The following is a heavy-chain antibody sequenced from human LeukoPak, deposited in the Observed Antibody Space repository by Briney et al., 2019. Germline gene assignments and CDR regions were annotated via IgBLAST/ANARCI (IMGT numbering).Heavy chain of an antibody. CDR2: ISSSSSYI. D-gene: IGHD4-17*01. V-gene: IGHV3-21*01. Sequence: GGSLRLSCAASGFTFSSYSMNWVRQAPGKGLEWVSSISSSSSYIYYADSVKGRFTISRDNAKNSLYLQMNSLRAEDTAVYYCAREYGDSPYYYYYGMDVWGQGTTVTVSS. J-gene: IGHJ6*02. CDR3: AREYGDSPYYYYYGMDV. CDR1: GFTFSSYS.